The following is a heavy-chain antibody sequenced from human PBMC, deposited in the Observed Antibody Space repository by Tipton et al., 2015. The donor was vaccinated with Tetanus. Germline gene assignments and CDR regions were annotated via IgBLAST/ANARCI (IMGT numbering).Heavy chain of an antibody. CDR1: GYTFTGYY. CDR2: VSAYNGKT. CDR3: ARDADMWATRKAFDI. D-gene: IGHD1-14*01. Sequence: QLVQSGAEVKKPGASVKVSCKASGYTFTGYYMHWVRQAPGQGLEWMGWVSAYNGKTKYAQRLQGRVTMTTDRSASTAYMDLRSLRSDDTALYFCARDADMWATRKAFDIWGQGTMVTVSS. V-gene: IGHV1-18*04. J-gene: IGHJ3*02.